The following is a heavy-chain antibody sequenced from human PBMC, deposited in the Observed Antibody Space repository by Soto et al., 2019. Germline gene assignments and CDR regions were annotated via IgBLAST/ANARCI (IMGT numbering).Heavy chain of an antibody. CDR3: ARDQVPQWSNFDY. J-gene: IGHJ4*02. CDR1: GFTFSSYA. V-gene: IGHV3-30-3*01. D-gene: IGHD2-15*01. CDR2: ISYDGSNK. Sequence: QVQLVESGGGVVQPGRSLRLSCAASGFTFSSYAMLWVRQAPGKGLEWVAVISYDGSNKYYADSVKGRFTISRDNSKNTLYLQMNSLRADDTAVYYCARDQVPQWSNFDYWGQGTLVTVSS.